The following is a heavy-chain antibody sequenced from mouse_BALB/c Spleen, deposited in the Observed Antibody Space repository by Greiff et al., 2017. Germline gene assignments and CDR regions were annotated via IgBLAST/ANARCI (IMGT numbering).Heavy chain of an antibody. V-gene: IGHV14-3*02. CDR3: ARGEDFDY. J-gene: IGHJ2*01. Sequence: EVKLQESGAELVKPGASVKLSCTASGFNIKDTYMHWVKQRPEQGLEWIGRIDPANGNTKYDPKFQGKATITADTSSNTAYLQLSSLTSEDTAVYYCARGEDFDYWGQGTTLTVSS. CDR2: IDPANGNT. CDR1: GFNIKDTY.